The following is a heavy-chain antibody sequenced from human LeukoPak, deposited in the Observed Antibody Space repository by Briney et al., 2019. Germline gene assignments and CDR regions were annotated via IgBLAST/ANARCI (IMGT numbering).Heavy chain of an antibody. CDR1: GFTFSSYS. V-gene: IGHV3-48*01. J-gene: IGHJ6*02. Sequence: GSLRLSCAASGFTFSSYSLNWVRQAPGKGLEWLSYISSTSSTIYADSVKGRFTISRDNAKNSLYLQMNSLRAEDTAVYYCARPMDVWGHGTRSPSP. CDR3: ARPMDV. CDR2: ISSTSSTI.